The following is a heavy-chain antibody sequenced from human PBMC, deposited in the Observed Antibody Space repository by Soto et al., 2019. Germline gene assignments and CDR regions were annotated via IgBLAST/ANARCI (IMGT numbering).Heavy chain of an antibody. Sequence: GGSLRLSCAASGFTFDDYAMHWVRQVPGKGLEWVSGINWNSGSIGYGDSVKGRFAISRDNAKNSLHLQMNSLSAEDTAFYYCVKDESINLYSGHFRYWGQGTLVTVSS. CDR1: GFTFDDYA. J-gene: IGHJ4*02. D-gene: IGHD1-26*01. CDR2: INWNSGSI. V-gene: IGHV3-9*01. CDR3: VKDESINLYSGHFRY.